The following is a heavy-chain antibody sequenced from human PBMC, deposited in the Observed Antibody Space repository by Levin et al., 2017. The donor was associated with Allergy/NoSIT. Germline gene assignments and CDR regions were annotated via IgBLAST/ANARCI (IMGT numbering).Heavy chain of an antibody. CDR2: IDPENGAT. CDR1: GYTFTDYN. Sequence: ASVKVSCKASGYTFTDYNIHWVRQAPGQGLEWMGWIDPENGATNYGQKFQGRVTMTRDTSISTAYMEVSRLRFDDTAVYFCVRTGTMDVWGPGTTVTVSS. V-gene: IGHV1-2*02. J-gene: IGHJ6*02. D-gene: IGHD1-1*01. CDR3: VRTGTMDV.